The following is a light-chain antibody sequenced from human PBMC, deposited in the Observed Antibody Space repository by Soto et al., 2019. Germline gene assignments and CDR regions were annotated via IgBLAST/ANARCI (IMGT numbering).Light chain of an antibody. J-gene: IGLJ2*01. CDR3: QAWDSSTVV. Sequence: SYELTQPPSVSVSPGQTASITCSGDMLGDKYACWYQQKPGQSPVLVIYQDTKRPSGIPERFSGSNSGNTATLTISGTQALDEADYYCQAWDSSTVVFGGGTKVTVL. CDR2: QDT. V-gene: IGLV3-1*01. CDR1: MLGDKY.